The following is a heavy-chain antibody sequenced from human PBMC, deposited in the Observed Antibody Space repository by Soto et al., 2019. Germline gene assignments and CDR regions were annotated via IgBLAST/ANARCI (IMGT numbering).Heavy chain of an antibody. V-gene: IGHV4-59*08. CDR2: IYYSGST. Sequence: PSETLSLTCTVSGGSISSYYWSWIRQPPGKGLEWIGYIYYSGSTNYNPSLKSRVTISVDTSKNQFSLKLSSVTAADTAVYYCATRDIVVVVAATDVYFDYWGQGTLVNVSS. CDR1: GGSISSYY. D-gene: IGHD2-15*01. CDR3: ATRDIVVVVAATDVYFDY. J-gene: IGHJ4*02.